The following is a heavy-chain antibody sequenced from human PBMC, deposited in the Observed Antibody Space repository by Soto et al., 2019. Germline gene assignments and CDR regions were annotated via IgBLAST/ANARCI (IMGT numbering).Heavy chain of an antibody. J-gene: IGHJ5*02. CDR1: GYPISSGYY. V-gene: IGHV4-38-2*01. Sequence: TXSLTCAVSGYPISSGYYWGWIRLPPGKGLEWVGSIYHSGTTYYNPSLKSRVTISLDTSKNQFSLQLSSVTAADTAVYYCVRSLLTSSWFAVSWGQGTLVTVSS. CDR2: IYHSGTT. CDR3: VRSLLTSSWFAVS. D-gene: IGHD6-13*01.